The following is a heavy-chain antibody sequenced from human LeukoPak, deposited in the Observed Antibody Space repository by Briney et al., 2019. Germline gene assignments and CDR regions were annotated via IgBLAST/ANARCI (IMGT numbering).Heavy chain of an antibody. D-gene: IGHD4-17*01. V-gene: IGHV3-13*01. J-gene: IGHJ5*02. CDR3: ARDLGPMTTVTS. CDR1: GFTFSSYD. Sequence: GGSLRLSCAASGFTFSSYDMHWVRQATGKGLEWVSAIGTAGDTYYPGSVKGRFTISRENAKNSLYLQMNSLRAEDTAVYYCARDLGPMTTVTSLGQGTLVTVSS. CDR2: IGTAGDT.